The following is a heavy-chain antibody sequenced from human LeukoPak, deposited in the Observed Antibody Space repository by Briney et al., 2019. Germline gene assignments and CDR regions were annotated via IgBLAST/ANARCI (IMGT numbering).Heavy chain of an antibody. J-gene: IGHJ4*02. CDR1: GFTFSSYG. Sequence: GGSLRLSCAASGFTFSSYGLHWVRQAPGKGLECVAVISKDGSNEHYADPGKGRFTISRDNSKNTLYLRMNSLRTEDTAVYYCVRDRGDGYNQIDYWGQGTLVTVSS. CDR3: VRDRGDGYNQIDY. V-gene: IGHV3-30*04. D-gene: IGHD5-24*01. CDR2: ISKDGSNE.